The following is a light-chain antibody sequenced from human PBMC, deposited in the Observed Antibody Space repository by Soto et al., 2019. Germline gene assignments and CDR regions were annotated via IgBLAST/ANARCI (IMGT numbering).Light chain of an antibody. CDR3: QQYNSYRA. V-gene: IGKV3-15*01. CDR1: QSISSN. J-gene: IGKJ1*01. Sequence: EIVMTQSPATLSVSPGERATLSCRASQSISSNLAWYQQKPGQAPRLLIYGASTRATGIPARFSGSGSGTEFTLTISSLQPEDSATDYCQQYNSYRAFGQGTKVEIK. CDR2: GAS.